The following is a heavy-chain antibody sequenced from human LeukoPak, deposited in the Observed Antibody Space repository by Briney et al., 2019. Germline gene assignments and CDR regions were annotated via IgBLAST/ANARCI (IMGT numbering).Heavy chain of an antibody. J-gene: IGHJ4*02. Sequence: SETLSLTCTVSGGSINSYYWTWIRQPPGKGLEWIGNIYNSGNTNYNPSLKSRVTISVDTSKNQFSLKLSSVTAADTAVYYCARAGSGYPFDYWGQGTLVTVSS. CDR1: GGSINSYY. V-gene: IGHV4-59*08. D-gene: IGHD3-3*01. CDR2: IYNSGNT. CDR3: ARAGSGYPFDY.